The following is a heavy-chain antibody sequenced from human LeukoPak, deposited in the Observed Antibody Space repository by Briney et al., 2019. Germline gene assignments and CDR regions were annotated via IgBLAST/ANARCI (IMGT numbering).Heavy chain of an antibody. J-gene: IGHJ6*03. V-gene: IGHV3-30*02. CDR1: GFTSSSYG. CDR3: AKDYSSSGYYMDV. Sequence: GGSLRLSCAASGFTSSSYGMHWVRQAPGKGLEWVAFIWYDGSNKFYADSVKGRFPISRDNSKNTLYLQMNSLRAEDTAMYYRAKDYSSSGYYMDVWGKGTTVTVSS. D-gene: IGHD6-6*01. CDR2: IWYDGSNK.